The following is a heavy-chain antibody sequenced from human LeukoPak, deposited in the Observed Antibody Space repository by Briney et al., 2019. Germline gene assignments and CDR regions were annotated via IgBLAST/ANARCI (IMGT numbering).Heavy chain of an antibody. Sequence: ASVKVSCKASGYTFTSCALNWVRQAPGQGLEWMGWINTNTGNPTYAQGFTGRFVFSLDTSFSTAYLQISSLEAEDTAIYYCATDLKKGDSGCFDYWGQGTLVTVSS. D-gene: IGHD6-19*01. J-gene: IGHJ4*02. CDR1: GYTFTSCA. CDR2: INTNTGNP. CDR3: ATDLKKGDSGCFDY. V-gene: IGHV7-4-1*02.